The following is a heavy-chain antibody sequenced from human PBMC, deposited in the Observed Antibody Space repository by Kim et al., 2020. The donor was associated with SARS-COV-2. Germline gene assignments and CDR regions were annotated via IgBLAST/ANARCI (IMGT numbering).Heavy chain of an antibody. CDR3: ARLNDDILTGYGYVDY. J-gene: IGHJ4*01. V-gene: IGHV3-30*04. D-gene: IGHD3-9*01. CDR2: ISYDGSNK. CDR1: GFTFSSYA. Sequence: GGSLRLSCAASGFTFSSYAMHWVRQAPGKGLEWVAVISYDGSNKYYADSVKGRFTISRDNSKNTLYLQMNSLRAEDTAVYYCARLNDDILTGYGYVDYWG.